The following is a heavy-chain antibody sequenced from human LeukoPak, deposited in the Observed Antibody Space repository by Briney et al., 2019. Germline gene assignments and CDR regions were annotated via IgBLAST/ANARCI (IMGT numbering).Heavy chain of an antibody. D-gene: IGHD4-17*01. V-gene: IGHV4-38-2*02. CDR1: GYSISSGYY. Sequence: SETLSLTCTVSGYSISSGYYWGWIRQPPGKGLEWIGSIYYSGSTYYNPSLKSRVTISVDTSKNQFSLKLSSVTAADTAVYYCAREYGDYGECYFDYWGQGTLVTVSS. CDR2: IYYSGST. CDR3: AREYGDYGECYFDY. J-gene: IGHJ4*02.